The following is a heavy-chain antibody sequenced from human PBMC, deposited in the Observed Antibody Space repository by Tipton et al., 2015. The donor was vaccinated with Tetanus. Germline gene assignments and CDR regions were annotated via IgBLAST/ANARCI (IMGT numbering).Heavy chain of an antibody. Sequence: TLSLTCAVSGGSISSSNWWSWVRQPPGKGLEWIGEIYHSGSTNYNPSLKSRVTISVDKSKNQFSLKLSSVTAADTAVYYCASVLGTWPNWYFDLWGRGTLVTVSS. J-gene: IGHJ2*01. CDR1: GGSISSSNW. CDR3: ASVLGTWPNWYFDL. CDR2: IYHSGST. V-gene: IGHV4-4*02. D-gene: IGHD7-27*01.